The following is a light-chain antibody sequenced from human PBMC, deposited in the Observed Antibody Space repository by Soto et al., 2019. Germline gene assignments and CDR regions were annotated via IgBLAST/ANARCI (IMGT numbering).Light chain of an antibody. CDR2: AAS. CDR3: QQSHSTAT. V-gene: IGKV1-39*01. J-gene: IGKJ4*01. CDR1: QSISSY. Sequence: DIQMTQSPSSLSASVGDRVTITCRASQSISSYLNWYQQKPGKAPKLLIYAASSLQSGVPSRFSGSGSGTDFTLTISSLQPEDFATYYCQQSHSTATFGGGTKVEIK.